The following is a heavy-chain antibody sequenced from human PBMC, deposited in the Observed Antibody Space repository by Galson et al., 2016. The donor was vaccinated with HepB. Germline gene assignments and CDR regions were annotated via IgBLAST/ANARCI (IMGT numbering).Heavy chain of an antibody. CDR2: MYDSGSD. CDR3: ARGVTH. J-gene: IGHJ4*02. D-gene: IGHD2-21*02. V-gene: IGHV4-30-2*01. CDR1: GSSVSSGGYA. Sequence: TLSLTCGVSGSSVSSGGYAWSWIRQPPGKGLEWIGCMYDSGSDSYNLSLKGRVAISLDRAKNQVSLRLTSVTAGDPAVYFCARGVTHWGRGILVTVSA.